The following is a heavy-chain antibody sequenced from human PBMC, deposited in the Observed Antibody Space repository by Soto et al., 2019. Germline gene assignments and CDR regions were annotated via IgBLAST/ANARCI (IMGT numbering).Heavy chain of an antibody. Sequence: QVQLVQSGAEVKKPESSVKVSCKAPGGTFSTYAISWVRQAPGQGLEWMGGIIPMFGTANYAQRFQDRVTTTAADSTNTVYMELSSLRSEDTAVYFCASGIQLWLRRINNGYSGWGQGTLVTVSS. CDR2: IIPMFGTA. CDR3: ASGIQLWLRRINNGYSG. CDR1: GGTFSTYA. J-gene: IGHJ4*02. V-gene: IGHV1-69*12. D-gene: IGHD5-18*01.